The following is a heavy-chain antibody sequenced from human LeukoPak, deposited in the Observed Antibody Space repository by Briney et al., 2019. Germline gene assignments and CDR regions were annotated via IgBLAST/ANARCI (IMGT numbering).Heavy chain of an antibody. CDR1: GFTFSSYA. V-gene: IGHV3-23*01. D-gene: IGHD5-18*01. CDR3: AKEMGSYGLYHYFDY. CDR2: ISGSGGST. Sequence: PGGSLRLSCAASGFTFSSYAMSWVGPAPGKGLEWVSAISGSGGSTYYADFVKVRFTISRDNSKNTLYLQMNSLRAEDTAVYYCAKEMGSYGLYHYFDYWGQGTLVTVSS. J-gene: IGHJ4*02.